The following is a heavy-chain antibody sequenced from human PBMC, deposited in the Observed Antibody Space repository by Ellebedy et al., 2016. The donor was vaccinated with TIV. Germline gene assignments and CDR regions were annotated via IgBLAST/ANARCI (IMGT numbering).Heavy chain of an antibody. D-gene: IGHD1-26*01. J-gene: IGHJ4*02. CDR1: GFTFRNHW. CDR2: IKEDGNEK. V-gene: IGHV3-7*04. CDR3: ARHIRSWDTDFDY. Sequence: GGSLRLSXAASGFTFRNHWMTWVRQAPGKGLEWVANIKEDGNEKRYVDSVKGRFTISRDNAKNSLYLAMNSLRVKDTALYYCARHIRSWDTDFDYWGQGTPVTVSS.